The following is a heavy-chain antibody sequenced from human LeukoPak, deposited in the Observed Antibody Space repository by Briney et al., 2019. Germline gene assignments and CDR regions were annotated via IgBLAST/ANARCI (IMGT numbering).Heavy chain of an antibody. CDR1: GGSITSSSYY. D-gene: IGHD5-18*01. V-gene: IGHV4-39*01. Sequence: SETLSLTCTVSGGSITSSSYYWGWIRQPPGKGLEWIGSIYYSGSSYYNPSLKSRVTISVDTSKKQFSLKLSSMTAADTAVYYCARHRGYYYGSNDYWGQGTLVTVSS. CDR2: IYYSGSS. J-gene: IGHJ4*02. CDR3: ARHRGYYYGSNDY.